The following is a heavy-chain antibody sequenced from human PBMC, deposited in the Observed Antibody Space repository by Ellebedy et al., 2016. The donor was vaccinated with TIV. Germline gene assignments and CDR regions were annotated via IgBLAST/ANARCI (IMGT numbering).Heavy chain of an antibody. CDR2: MTSAGET. CDR3: ARATGTRYSSKWHEIDY. CDR1: GFTFGSFD. Sequence: GESLKISCAASGFTFGSFDMHWVRQVTGKGLEWVSSMTSAGETFYRDSVKGRFIISRDNARNSVYLQMNSLRAGDTAVYYCARATGTRYSSKWHEIDYWGQGTQVTVSS. V-gene: IGHV3-13*01. J-gene: IGHJ4*02. D-gene: IGHD6-13*01.